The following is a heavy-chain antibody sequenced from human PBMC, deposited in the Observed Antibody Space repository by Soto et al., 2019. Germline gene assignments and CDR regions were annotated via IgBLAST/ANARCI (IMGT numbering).Heavy chain of an antibody. D-gene: IGHD5-12*01. Sequence: GASVRVSCKASGGTFSTSTFTWVRQAPGQGLEWMGRIIPILSTADYAQQFQGTVTITADEATSTVYMELISLRSQDTGVYYCARDLSIGSVYSGCDVIDKWGQGTLVTVSS. CDR3: ARDLSIGSVYSGCDVIDK. CDR2: IIPILSTA. V-gene: IGHV1-69*08. J-gene: IGHJ4*02. CDR1: GGTFSTST.